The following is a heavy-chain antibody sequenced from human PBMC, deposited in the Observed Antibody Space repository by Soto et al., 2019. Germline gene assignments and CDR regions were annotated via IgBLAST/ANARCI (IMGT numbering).Heavy chain of an antibody. J-gene: IGHJ4*02. D-gene: IGHD1-26*01. CDR1: GFTFSSYA. Sequence: GGSLRLSCAASGFTFSSYAMHWVRQAPGKGLEYVSAISSNGGSTYYVNSVKGRFTISRDNSKNTLYLQMGSLRAEDMAVYYCARGGERKPALLGYWGQGTLVTVSS. CDR3: ARGGERKPALLGY. V-gene: IGHV3-64*01. CDR2: ISSNGGST.